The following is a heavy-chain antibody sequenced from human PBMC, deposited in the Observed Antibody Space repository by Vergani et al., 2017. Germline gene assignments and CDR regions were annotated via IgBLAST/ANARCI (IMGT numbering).Heavy chain of an antibody. V-gene: IGHV4-59*01. CDR1: GGSISDYY. Sequence: QVQLQESGPGLVRPSETLSLTCNVSGGSISDYYWSWIRQPPGKGLEWIGYIHYSGSTNSSPSLKSRVTISVDTSKNRFSLKLNSVTAADTALYYCARARPLGPLDYWGQGSLVTVSS. CDR2: IHYSGST. J-gene: IGHJ4*02. D-gene: IGHD7-27*01. CDR3: ARARPLGPLDY.